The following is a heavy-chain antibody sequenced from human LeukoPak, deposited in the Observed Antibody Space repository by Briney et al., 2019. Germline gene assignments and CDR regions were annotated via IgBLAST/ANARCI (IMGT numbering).Heavy chain of an antibody. Sequence: GGSLRLSCAASGFTFSDYYVSWIRQAPGKGLEWVSYISSSGSTIYYADSVKGRFTISRDNAKNSLYLQMNSLRAEDTAVYYCARRGLRYFDWLLQPFDYWGQGTLVTVSS. CDR2: ISSSGSTI. J-gene: IGHJ4*02. CDR1: GFTFSDYY. V-gene: IGHV3-11*04. D-gene: IGHD3-9*01. CDR3: ARRGLRYFDWLLQPFDY.